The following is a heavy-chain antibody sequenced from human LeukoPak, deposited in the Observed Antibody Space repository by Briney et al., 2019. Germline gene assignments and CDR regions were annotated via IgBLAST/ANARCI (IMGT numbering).Heavy chain of an antibody. V-gene: IGHV3-48*01. CDR1: GFTFSTYS. D-gene: IGHD5-18*01. Sequence: PGGSLRLSCAASGFTFSTYSMNWVRQAPGKGLEWVSYISRSSSTIYYADSVKGRFTISRDNSKNTLYLQMNSLRAEDTAVYYCAKDGSAEYSYAYFDYWGQGTLVTVSS. CDR3: AKDGSAEYSYAYFDY. J-gene: IGHJ4*02. CDR2: ISRSSSTI.